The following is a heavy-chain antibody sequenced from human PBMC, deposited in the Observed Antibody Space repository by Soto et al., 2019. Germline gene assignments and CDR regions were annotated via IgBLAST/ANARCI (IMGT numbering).Heavy chain of an antibody. D-gene: IGHD6-13*01. J-gene: IGHJ5*02. CDR3: TRGSSWYDVDWFDP. Sequence: SETLSLTCTVSGGSISSNYWSWIRQPPGKGLEWIGYVYNSGSTNYNPSLKSQVTISVDTSKNQFSLKLTSVTAADTAMYYCTRGSSWYDVDWFDPWGPRTLVTVSS. CDR1: GGSISSNY. CDR2: VYNSGST. V-gene: IGHV4-59*01.